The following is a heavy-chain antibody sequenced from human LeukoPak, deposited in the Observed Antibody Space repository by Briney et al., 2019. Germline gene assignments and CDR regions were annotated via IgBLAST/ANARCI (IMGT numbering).Heavy chain of an antibody. D-gene: IGHD4-11*01. J-gene: IGHJ6*03. V-gene: IGHV4-34*01. CDR2: INHSGST. CDR1: GGSFSGYY. CDR3: ARRYDYSISYYYYYMDV. Sequence: SETLSLTCAVYGGSFSGYYWSWIRQPPGKGLGWIGEINHSGSTNYNPSLKSRVTISVDTSKNQFSLKLSSVTAADTAVYYCARRYDYSISYYYYYMDVWGKGTTVTVSS.